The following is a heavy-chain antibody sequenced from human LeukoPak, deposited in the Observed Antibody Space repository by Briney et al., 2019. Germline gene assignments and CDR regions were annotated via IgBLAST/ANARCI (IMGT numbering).Heavy chain of an antibody. CDR1: GFTFSDYG. D-gene: IGHD2-21*01. CDR2: ISFDGSNK. CDR3: AKAPATYVVCCHYMDV. V-gene: IGHV3-30*18. J-gene: IGHJ6*03. Sequence: GGSLRLSCAASGFTFSDYGMHWVRQAPGKGLEWVAAISFDGSNKYYADSVKGRFTIFRDNSKSTLYLQMNSLRAEDTAVYHCAKAPATYVVCCHYMDVWGEGTTITVSS.